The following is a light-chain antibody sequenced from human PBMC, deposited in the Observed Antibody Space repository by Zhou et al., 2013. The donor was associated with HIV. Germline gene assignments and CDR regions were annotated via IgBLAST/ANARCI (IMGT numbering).Light chain of an antibody. CDR1: QSVSNNF. CDR2: GAS. Sequence: EIVLTQSPGTLSLSPGERATLSCRASQSVSNNFLAWYQQKPGQAPRLLISGASSRAAGIPDRFSGSGSGTDFTLTISRLEPEDLAVYYCQQYGSSPFTFGQGTKLEI. J-gene: IGKJ2*01. V-gene: IGKV3-20*01. CDR3: QQYGSSPFT.